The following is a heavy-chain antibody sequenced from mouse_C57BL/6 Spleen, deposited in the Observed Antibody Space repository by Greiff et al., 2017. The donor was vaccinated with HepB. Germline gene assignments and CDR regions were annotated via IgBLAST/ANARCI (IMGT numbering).Heavy chain of an antibody. CDR2: INPNNGGT. CDR1: GYTFTDYY. D-gene: IGHD2-4*01. CDR3: ARRYDYDPLDY. Sequence: EVKLQQSGPELVKPGASVKISCKASGYTFTDYYMNWVKQSHGKSLEWIGDINPNNGGTSYNQKFKGKATLTVDKSSSTAYMELRSLTSEDSAVYYCARRYDYDPLDYWGQGTTLTVSS. V-gene: IGHV1-26*01. J-gene: IGHJ2*01.